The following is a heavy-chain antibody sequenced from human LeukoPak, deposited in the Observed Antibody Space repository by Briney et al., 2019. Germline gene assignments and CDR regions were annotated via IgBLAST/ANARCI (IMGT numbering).Heavy chain of an antibody. CDR3: AREGTMVRGVMNHFDY. D-gene: IGHD3-10*01. J-gene: IGHJ4*02. CDR1: GDSVSSDNAA. Sequence: SQTLSLTCAISGDSVSSDNAAWNWIRQSPSRGLEWLGRTLYRSKWYNDYAVSVKGRITISPDTSKNQFSLQLNSVTPDDKAVYYCAREGTMVRGVMNHFDYWGQGTLVTVSS. V-gene: IGHV6-1*01. CDR2: TLYRSKWYN.